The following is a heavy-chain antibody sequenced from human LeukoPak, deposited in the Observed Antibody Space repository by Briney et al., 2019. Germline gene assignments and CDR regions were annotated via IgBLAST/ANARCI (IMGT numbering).Heavy chain of an antibody. J-gene: IGHJ3*02. CDR3: ARELRYGSGPGLAFDI. CDR1: GFTFRNYV. CDR2: TSSDLNVK. V-gene: IGHV3-30-3*01. D-gene: IGHD3-10*01. Sequence: GGSLRLSCAASGFTFRNYVIHWVRQAPGKGLEWVAVTSSDLNVKLYADSVKGRFTISRDNSKNTLYLQMNSLRAVDTAVYYCARELRYGSGPGLAFDIWGQGTMVTVSS.